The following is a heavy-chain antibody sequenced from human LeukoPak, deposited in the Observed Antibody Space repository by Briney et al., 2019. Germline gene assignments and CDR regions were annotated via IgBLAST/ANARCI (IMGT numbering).Heavy chain of an antibody. J-gene: IGHJ4*02. CDR3: ARDSGPSGWYVEDFDY. CDR2: INHSGST. CDR1: GGSFSGYY. D-gene: IGHD6-19*01. V-gene: IGHV4-34*01. Sequence: PSETLSLTCAVYGGSFSGYYWSWIRQPPGKGLEWIGEINHSGSTNYNPSLKSRVTISVDTSKNQFSLKLSSVTAADTAMYYCARDSGPSGWYVEDFDYWGQGTLVTVSS.